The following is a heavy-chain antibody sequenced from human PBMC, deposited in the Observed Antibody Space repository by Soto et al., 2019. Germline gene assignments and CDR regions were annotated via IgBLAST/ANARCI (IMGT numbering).Heavy chain of an antibody. CDR3: ARSVFP. CDR2: IYYIGNT. V-gene: IGHV4-31*03. J-gene: IGHJ5*02. CDR1: GGSISSGGYY. Sequence: QVQLQESGPGLVKPSQTLSLTCTVSGGSISSGGYYWSWIRQHPGKGLEWIGYIYYIGNTYYNPSLKSRVTLSVDTSKNQCSLKLTSVTAANPAVYYCARSVFPWGQGTLVTVSS.